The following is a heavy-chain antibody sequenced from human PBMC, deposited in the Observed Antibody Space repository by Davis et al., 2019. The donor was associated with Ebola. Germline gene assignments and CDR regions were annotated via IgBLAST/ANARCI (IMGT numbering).Heavy chain of an antibody. J-gene: IGHJ5*02. CDR1: GGTFSSQA. CDR3: ARVLTRPQRRWFDP. D-gene: IGHD1-14*01. Sequence: AASVKVSCKASGGTFSSQAINWVRQATGQGLEWMGWMNPNSGNAGYAQKFQGRVTMTRNTSITTAYMELSSLRSEDTAVYYCARVLTRPQRRWFDPWGQGTLVTVSS. V-gene: IGHV1-8*02. CDR2: MNPNSGNA.